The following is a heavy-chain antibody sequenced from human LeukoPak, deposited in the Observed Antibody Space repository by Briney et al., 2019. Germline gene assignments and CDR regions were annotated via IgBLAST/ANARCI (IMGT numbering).Heavy chain of an antibody. J-gene: IGHJ5*02. Sequence: ASVKVSCKTSGYTFTSYDINWVRQATGQGLEWMGWINAGNGNTKYSQEFQGRVTITRDTSASTAYMELSSLRSEDMAVYYCARGTRSGWSNNWFDPWGQGTLVTVSS. CDR2: INAGNGNT. CDR1: GYTFTSYD. D-gene: IGHD6-19*01. CDR3: ARGTRSGWSNNWFDP. V-gene: IGHV1-3*03.